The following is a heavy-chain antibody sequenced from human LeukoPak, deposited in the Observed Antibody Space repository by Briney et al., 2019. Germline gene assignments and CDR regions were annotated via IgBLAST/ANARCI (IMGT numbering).Heavy chain of an antibody. V-gene: IGHV4-28*03. J-gene: IGHJ4*02. CDR1: GYSISSSNW. CDR3: ARGQYYYDSSGYYYYFDY. D-gene: IGHD3-22*01. CDR2: IYYSGST. Sequence: SETLSLTCAVSGYSISSSNWWGWIRQPPGKGLEWIGYIYYSGSTYYNPSLKSRVTMSVDTSKNQFSLKLSSVTAADTAVYYCARGQYYYDSSGYYYYFDYWGQGTLVTVSS.